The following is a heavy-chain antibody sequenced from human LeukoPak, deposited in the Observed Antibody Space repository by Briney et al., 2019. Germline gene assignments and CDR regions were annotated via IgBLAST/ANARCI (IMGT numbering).Heavy chain of an antibody. CDR3: AASSPRYFDWLPTYYYMDV. D-gene: IGHD3-9*01. J-gene: IGHJ6*03. V-gene: IGHV4-39*01. Sequence: ASETLSLTCSVSGGSISSSAYYWGWIRQPPGKGLEWIGSIYYSGSTYYNPSLKSRVTISVDTSKNQFSLKLSSVTAADTAVYYCAASSPRYFDWLPTYYYMDVWGKGTTVTISS. CDR1: GGSISSSAYY. CDR2: IYYSGST.